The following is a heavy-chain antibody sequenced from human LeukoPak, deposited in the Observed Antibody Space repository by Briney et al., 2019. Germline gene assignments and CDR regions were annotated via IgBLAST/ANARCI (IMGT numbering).Heavy chain of an antibody. CDR1: GFTFSSYG. V-gene: IGHV3-23*01. Sequence: GGSLRLSCAAAGFTFSSYGMSWVRQAPGKGLEWVSAISGSGGSTYYADSVKGRFTISRDNAKNSLYLQMNSLRAEDTAVYYCATLERGYAVAVDYWGQGTLVTVSS. CDR2: ISGSGGST. CDR3: ATLERGYAVAVDY. D-gene: IGHD6-19*01. J-gene: IGHJ4*02.